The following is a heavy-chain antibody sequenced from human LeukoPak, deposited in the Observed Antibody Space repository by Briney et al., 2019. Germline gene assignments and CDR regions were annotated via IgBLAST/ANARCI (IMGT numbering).Heavy chain of an antibody. Sequence: GGSLRLSCAASGFTFSSYAMHWVRQAPGKGLEYVSAISSNGGSTYYANSVKGRFTISRDNSKNTLYLQMGSLRAEDMAVYYCARVANWNHDYWGQGTLVTVSS. J-gene: IGHJ4*02. CDR2: ISSNGGST. D-gene: IGHD1-14*01. CDR1: GFTFSSYA. V-gene: IGHV3-64*01. CDR3: ARVANWNHDY.